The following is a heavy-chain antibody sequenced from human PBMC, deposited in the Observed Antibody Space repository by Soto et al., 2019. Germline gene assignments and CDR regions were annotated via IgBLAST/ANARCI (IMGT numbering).Heavy chain of an antibody. Sequence: SETLSLICTVSGGSISSISYYWGWIRQPPGKGLEWIGSIYYSGSTYYNPSLKSRVTISVDTSKNQFSLKLSSVTAADTAVYYCMLGSGWKDFDYWGQGTLVTVSS. V-gene: IGHV4-39*01. J-gene: IGHJ4*02. CDR2: IYYSGST. D-gene: IGHD3-22*01. CDR1: GGSISSISYY. CDR3: MLGSGWKDFDY.